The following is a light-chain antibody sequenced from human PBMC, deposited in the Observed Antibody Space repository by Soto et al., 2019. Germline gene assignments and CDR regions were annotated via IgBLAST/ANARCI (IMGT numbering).Light chain of an antibody. V-gene: IGKV3-20*01. CDR2: GAS. CDR3: QQYTGPPTT. CDR1: QTVSSNY. Sequence: EIILTQSPDTLSLSPVEIGTLSFMASQTVSSNYLAWCQQRPGQAPRLLIYGASTRAAGIPDRFSGSGSGTDFTLTITRLEHEDSAVYFCQQYTGPPTTFGQGTR. J-gene: IGKJ5*01.